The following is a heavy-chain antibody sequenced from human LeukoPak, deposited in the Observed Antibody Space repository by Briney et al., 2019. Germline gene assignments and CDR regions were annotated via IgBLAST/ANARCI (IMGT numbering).Heavy chain of an antibody. Sequence: GGSLRLSCAASGFTFSSYAMSWVRQAPGKGLEWVSAISGSGGSTYYADSVKGRFTISRDNSKNTLYLQMNSLRAEDTAVHYCAKDRRLGIVVVVATFGMDVWGQGTTVTVSS. CDR1: GFTFSSYA. D-gene: IGHD2-15*01. CDR3: AKDRRLGIVVVVATFGMDV. V-gene: IGHV3-23*01. CDR2: ISGSGGST. J-gene: IGHJ6*02.